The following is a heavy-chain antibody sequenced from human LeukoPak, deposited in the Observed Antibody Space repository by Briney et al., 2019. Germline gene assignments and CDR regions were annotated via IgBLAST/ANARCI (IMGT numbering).Heavy chain of an antibody. V-gene: IGHV4-38-2*02. Sequence: SETLSLTCTVSGYSISSGYYWGWIRQPPGKGLEWIGSIYHSGSTYYNPSLKSRVTISVDTSKNQFSLKLSSVTAADTAVYYCARGKFPVYMDVWGKGTTVTVSS. CDR2: IYHSGST. J-gene: IGHJ6*03. CDR3: ARGKFPVYMDV. CDR1: GYSISSGYY.